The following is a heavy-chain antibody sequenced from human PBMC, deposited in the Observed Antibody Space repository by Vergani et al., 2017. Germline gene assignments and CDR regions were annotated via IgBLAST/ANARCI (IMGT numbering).Heavy chain of an antibody. Sequence: QVQLVQSGAEVKKPGSSVKVSCKASGGTFSSYAISWVRQAPGQGLEWMGGIIPIFGTANYAQKFQGRVTITADESTSTAYMELSSLRSEDTAVYYCARAFPPPSGYCSGGSCYSTELHYGMTSGAKGPRSPSP. D-gene: IGHD2-15*01. J-gene: IGHJ6*02. V-gene: IGHV1-69*01. CDR3: ARAFPPPSGYCSGGSCYSTELHYGMTS. CDR1: GGTFSSYA. CDR2: IIPIFGTA.